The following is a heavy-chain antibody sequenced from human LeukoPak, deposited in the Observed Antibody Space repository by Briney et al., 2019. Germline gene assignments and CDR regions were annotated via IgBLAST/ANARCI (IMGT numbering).Heavy chain of an antibody. CDR2: ISYDGSNK. V-gene: IGHV3-30*03. Sequence: GGSLRLSCAASGFTFSSYGMHWVRQAPGKGLEWVAVISYDGSNKYYADSVKGRFTISRDNSKNTLYLQMGSLRAEDMAVYYCARDGRASPNYCDYWGQGTLVTVSS. J-gene: IGHJ4*02. CDR1: GFTFSSYG. CDR3: ARDGRASPNYCDY.